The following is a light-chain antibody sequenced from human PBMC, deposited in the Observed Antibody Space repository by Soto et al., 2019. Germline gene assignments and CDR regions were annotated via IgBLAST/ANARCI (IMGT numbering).Light chain of an antibody. CDR3: SSYAGSTRGV. J-gene: IGLJ1*01. V-gene: IGLV2-8*01. CDR1: SSDVGGYNY. Sequence: QSVLTQPPSASGSPGQSVTISCTGTSSDVGGYNYVSWYQQHPGKAPKLMIYGVTQRPSGVPDRFSGSKFGNTAYLTVSGLQAEDEADSYCSSYAGSTRGVFGTGTKVTVL. CDR2: GVT.